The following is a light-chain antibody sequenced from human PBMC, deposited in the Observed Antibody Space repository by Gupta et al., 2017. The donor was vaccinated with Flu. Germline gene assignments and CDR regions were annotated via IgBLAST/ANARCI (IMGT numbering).Light chain of an antibody. CDR3: AAWDDTLNGVV. J-gene: IGLJ3*02. CDR2: SNN. CDR1: SSNIGSNP. V-gene: IGLV1-44*01. Sequence: RVTISCSGSSSNIGSNPVNWYQQLPRTAPKLLIYSNNQRPSGVPDRFSGSGSGTSVSLAISGLQSEDEADYYCAAWDDTLNGVVFGGGTRL.